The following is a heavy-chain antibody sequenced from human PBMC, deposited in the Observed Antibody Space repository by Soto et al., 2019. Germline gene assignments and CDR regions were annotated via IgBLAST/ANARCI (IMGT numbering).Heavy chain of an antibody. V-gene: IGHV1-3*01. J-gene: IGHJ4*02. Sequence: ASVKVSCKAPGGTFSRYTINWVRQAPGQRLEWMGRIDAKNGNTKYSRKFQGRVTLTTDTSASTAYMELSSLRSEDTAVYYCASGSSGYYYFDYWGQGTLVTVSS. D-gene: IGHD3-22*01. CDR1: GGTFSRYT. CDR3: ASGSSGYYYFDY. CDR2: IDAKNGNT.